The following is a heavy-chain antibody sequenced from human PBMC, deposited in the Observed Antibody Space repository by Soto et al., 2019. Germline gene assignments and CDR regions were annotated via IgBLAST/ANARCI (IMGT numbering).Heavy chain of an antibody. V-gene: IGHV3-15*01. CDR2: IKSKTDGGTT. D-gene: IGHD6-13*01. Sequence: GGSLRLSCAASGFTFSNAWMSWVRQAPGKGLEWVGRIKSKTDGGTTDYAAPVKGRFTISRDDSKNTLYLQMNSLKTEDTAVYYCTTRKLGAAGTAYYYYYGMDVWGQGTTVTVS. J-gene: IGHJ6*02. CDR1: GFTFSNAW. CDR3: TTRKLGAAGTAYYYYYGMDV.